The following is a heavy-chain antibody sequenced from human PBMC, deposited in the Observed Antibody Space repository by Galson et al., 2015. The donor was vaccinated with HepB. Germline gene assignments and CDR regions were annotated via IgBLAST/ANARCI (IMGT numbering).Heavy chain of an antibody. D-gene: IGHD4-17*01. CDR2: VYSDGNT. CDR3: ARRHYGDYYVNWYFDL. Sequence: SLRLSCAASGFTVSSNYMSWVRQAPGKGLEWVSVVYSDGNTYYADSVKGRFTISRDISKNTLFLQMNSLRFEDTAVYYCARRHYGDYYVNWYFDLWGRGTLVTVSS. CDR1: GFTVSSNY. V-gene: IGHV3-66*04. J-gene: IGHJ2*01.